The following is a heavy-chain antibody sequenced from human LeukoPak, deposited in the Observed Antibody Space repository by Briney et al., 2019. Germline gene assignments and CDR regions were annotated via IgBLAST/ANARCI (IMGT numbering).Heavy chain of an antibody. CDR1: GFTFSSYS. Sequence: GGSLRLSCAASGFTFSSYSMNWVRQAPGKGLEWVSSISSSSSYIYYADSVKGRFTISRDNAKNSLYLQMNSLRAEDTAVYYCAREIGYGPGSYYPLYGRDVWGQGTTVSVPS. D-gene: IGHD3-10*01. CDR2: ISSSSSYI. V-gene: IGHV3-21*01. J-gene: IGHJ6*02. CDR3: AREIGYGPGSYYPLYGRDV.